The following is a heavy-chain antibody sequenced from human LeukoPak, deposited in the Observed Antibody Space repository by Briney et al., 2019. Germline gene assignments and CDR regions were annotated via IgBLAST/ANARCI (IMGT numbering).Heavy chain of an antibody. J-gene: IGHJ6*02. D-gene: IGHD4-23*01. Sequence: GGSPRLSCAASGFTFSSYAMHWVRQAPGKGLEWVAVISYDGSNKYYADSVKGRFTISRDSSKNTLYLQMNSLRAEDTAVYYCAKAFTPPSYDYGGGDYYYGMDVWGQGTTVTVSS. V-gene: IGHV3-30-3*01. CDR2: ISYDGSNK. CDR1: GFTFSSYA. CDR3: AKAFTPPSYDYGGGDYYYGMDV.